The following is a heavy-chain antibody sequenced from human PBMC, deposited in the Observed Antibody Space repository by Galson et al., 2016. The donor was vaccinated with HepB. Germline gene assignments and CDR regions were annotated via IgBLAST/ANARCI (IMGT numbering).Heavy chain of an antibody. CDR3: AKDLHYEIARSSSDFWRGLARRQNAGDSDMDV. CDR2: ISGSGGST. Sequence: SLRLSCAASGFTFSSYAMRWVRQAPGKGLEWVSAISGSGGSTYYADSVKGRFTISRDNSKNTLYLQMNSLRVDDTARYFCAKDLHYEIARSSSDFWRGLARRQNAGDSDMDVWGQGTTVIVSS. V-gene: IGHV3-23*01. CDR1: GFTFSSYA. D-gene: IGHD3-3*01. J-gene: IGHJ6*02.